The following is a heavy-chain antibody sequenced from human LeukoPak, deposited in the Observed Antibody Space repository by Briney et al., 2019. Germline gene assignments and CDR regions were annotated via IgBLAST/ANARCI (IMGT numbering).Heavy chain of an antibody. D-gene: IGHD5-12*01. CDR2: IYPGDSDT. V-gene: IGHV5-51*01. J-gene: IGHJ4*02. CDR1: GSSFTSYW. CDR3: ARLPGIVATIERYFDY. Sequence: GASLQISCKGSGSSFTSYWIGWVRPLPGKGLEWMGIIYPGDSDTRYSQSFQGQVTISADKSISTAYLQWSSLKASDTAMYYCARLPGIVATIERYFDYWGQGTLVTVSS.